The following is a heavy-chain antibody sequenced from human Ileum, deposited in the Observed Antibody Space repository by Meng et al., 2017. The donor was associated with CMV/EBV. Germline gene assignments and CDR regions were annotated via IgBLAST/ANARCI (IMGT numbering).Heavy chain of an antibody. CDR1: GLTFSKYW. J-gene: IGHJ4*02. CDR2: INGDGTRT. Sequence: GGSLRLSCVASGLTFSKYWMHWVRQAPGKGLVWVSLINGDGTRTPYADSVKGRFTISRDNAKNTVYVQMNSLRVEDTAVYYCARGDGTYGLWDYWGQGTLVTVSS. V-gene: IGHV3-74*01. CDR3: ARGDGTYGLWDY. D-gene: IGHD4-17*01.